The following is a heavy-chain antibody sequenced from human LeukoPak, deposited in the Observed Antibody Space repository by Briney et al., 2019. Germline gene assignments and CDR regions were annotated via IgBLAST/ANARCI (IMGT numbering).Heavy chain of an antibody. CDR1: GYIFTGQD. D-gene: IGHD6-19*01. V-gene: IGHV1-2*02. Sequence: SVKVSCKASGYIFTGQDMHWVRQAPGQGLEWMGWINPNTGGTHYAQRFQGRVTMTRDTSISTAYMELSSLTPDDTAVYYCASYPRYSSSPPFDYWGQGTLVTVSS. J-gene: IGHJ4*02. CDR3: ASYPRYSSSPPFDY. CDR2: INPNTGGT.